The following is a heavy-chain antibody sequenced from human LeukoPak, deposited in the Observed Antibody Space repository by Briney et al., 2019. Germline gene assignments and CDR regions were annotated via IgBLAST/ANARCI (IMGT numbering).Heavy chain of an antibody. CDR3: ASRPYQLLVGKSGDAFDI. V-gene: IGHV1-69*13. CDR2: IIPIFGTA. J-gene: IGHJ3*02. D-gene: IGHD2-2*01. CDR1: GGTFSSYA. Sequence: SVKVSCKASGGTFSSYAISWVRQAPGQGLEWMGGIIPIFGTANYAQKFQGRVTITADESTSTACMELSSLRSEDTAVYYCASRPYQLLVGKSGDAFDIWGQGTMVTVSS.